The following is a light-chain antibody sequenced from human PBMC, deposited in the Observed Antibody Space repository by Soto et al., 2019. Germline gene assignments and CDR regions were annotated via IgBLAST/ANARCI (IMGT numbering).Light chain of an antibody. V-gene: IGLV2-14*01. CDR1: SSDIGCYNY. J-gene: IGLJ2*01. CDR3: SSYTISTSVV. CDR2: EVS. Sequence: QSVLTQPASVSGSPGQSITISCTGTSSDIGCYNYVSWYQQHPGKAPKLMIYEVSNRPSGVSNRFSGSKSGNTASLTISGLQAEDEADYYCSSYTISTSVVFGGGTKLTVL.